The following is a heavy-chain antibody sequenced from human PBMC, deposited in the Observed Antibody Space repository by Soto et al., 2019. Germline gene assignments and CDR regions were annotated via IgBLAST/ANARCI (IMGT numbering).Heavy chain of an antibody. Sequence: TSEILSLTCAVYGGSFSGYYWSWIRQPPGKGLEWIGEINHSGSTNYNPSLKSRVTISVDTSKNQFSLKLSSVTAADTAVYYCARERINCSSTSCYSIMFDYWGQGTLVTVSS. D-gene: IGHD2-2*01. CDR2: INHSGST. CDR1: GGSFSGYY. V-gene: IGHV4-34*01. J-gene: IGHJ4*02. CDR3: ARERINCSSTSCYSIMFDY.